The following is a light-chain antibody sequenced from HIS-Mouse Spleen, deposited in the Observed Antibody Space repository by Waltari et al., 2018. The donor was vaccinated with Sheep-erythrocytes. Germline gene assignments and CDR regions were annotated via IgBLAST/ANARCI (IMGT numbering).Light chain of an antibody. CDR2: WAS. Sequence: IVMTQSPDSLAVSLAERANINCKSSQSVLYSSNNKTYLAWYQQNPGQPPKLLIYWASTRESGVPDRFSGSGSGTDFTLTISSLQAEDVAVYYCQQYYSTLTFGGGTKVEIK. CDR3: QQYYSTLT. V-gene: IGKV4-1*01. CDR1: QSVLYSSNNKTY. J-gene: IGKJ4*01.